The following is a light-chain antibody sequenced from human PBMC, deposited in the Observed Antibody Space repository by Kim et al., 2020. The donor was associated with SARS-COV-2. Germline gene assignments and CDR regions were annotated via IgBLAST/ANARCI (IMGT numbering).Light chain of an antibody. V-gene: IGLV1-40*01. CDR2: GNN. Sequence: QSVLTQPPSVSGAPGQRVTISCTGSSSNIGAGYDVHWYQQLPGTAPKILIFGNNNRPSGVPDRFSGSKSGTSASLAITGLQAEDEADYYCQSQDISLSDSGVFGGGTQLTVL. CDR3: QSQDISLSDSGV. J-gene: IGLJ3*02. CDR1: SSNIGAGYD.